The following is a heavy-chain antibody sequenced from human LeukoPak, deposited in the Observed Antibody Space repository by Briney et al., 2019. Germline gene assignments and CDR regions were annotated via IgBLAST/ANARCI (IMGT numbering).Heavy chain of an antibody. CDR2: IYYSGST. Sequence: PSETLSLTCTVSGGSISSGGYYWSWIRQHPGKGLEWIGYIYYSGSTYYNPSLKSRVTISVDTSKNQFSLKPSSVTAADTAVYYCARAPTAFGELPFGWFDPWGQGTLVTVSS. CDR1: GGSISSGGYY. J-gene: IGHJ5*02. V-gene: IGHV4-31*03. D-gene: IGHD3-10*01. CDR3: ARAPTAFGELPFGWFDP.